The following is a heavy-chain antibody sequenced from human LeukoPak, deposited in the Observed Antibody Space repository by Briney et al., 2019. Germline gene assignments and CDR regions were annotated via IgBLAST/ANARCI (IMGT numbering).Heavy chain of an antibody. CDR3: ASSGITVTGSYYYYMDV. D-gene: IGHD4-17*01. Sequence: GGSLRLSCAASGFTFSRYLMFWVRQAPGKGLVCVSRINSDGTTTNYADSVKGRFTISRDNAKNTLSLQLNGLRAEDTAVYYCASSGITVTGSYYYYMDVWGKGTTVTVSS. J-gene: IGHJ6*03. CDR2: INSDGTTT. V-gene: IGHV3-74*01. CDR1: GFTFSRYL.